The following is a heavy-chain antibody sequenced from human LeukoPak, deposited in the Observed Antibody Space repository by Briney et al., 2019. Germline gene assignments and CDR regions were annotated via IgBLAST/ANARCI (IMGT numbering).Heavy chain of an antibody. Sequence: PSETLSLTCAVSGYSISSGYYWGWIRQPPGKGLEWIGSIYHSGSTYYNPSLKSRVTISVDTSKNPFSLKLSSVTAADTAVYYCARDSHTAMDYWGQGTLVTVSS. CDR3: ARDSHTAMDY. D-gene: IGHD5-18*01. V-gene: IGHV4-38-2*02. CDR1: GYSISSGYY. J-gene: IGHJ4*02. CDR2: IYHSGST.